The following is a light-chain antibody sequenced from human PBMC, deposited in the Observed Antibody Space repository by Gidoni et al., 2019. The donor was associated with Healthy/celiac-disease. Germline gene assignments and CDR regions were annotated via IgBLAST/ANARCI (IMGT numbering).Light chain of an antibody. CDR2: DVS. J-gene: IGLJ3*02. V-gene: IGLV2-14*03. CDR1: SSDVGGYNY. CDR3: SSYTSSSTLVV. Sequence: GSPGQSITISCTGTSSDVGGYNYVSWYQQHPGKAPKLMIYDVSNRPSGVSNRFSGSKSGNTASLTISGLQAEDEADYYCSSYTSSSTLVVFGGGTKLTVL.